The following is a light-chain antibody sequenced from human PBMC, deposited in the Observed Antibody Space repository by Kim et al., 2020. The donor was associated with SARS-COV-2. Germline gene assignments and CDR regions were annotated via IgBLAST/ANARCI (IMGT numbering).Light chain of an antibody. V-gene: IGLV7-43*01. J-gene: IGLJ2*01. CDR3: LLYYPDGVV. CDR1: TGPATSGNY. Sequence: QAVVTQEPSLTVSPGGTVTLTCAANTGPATSGNYPNWFQQRPGQPPRALIWSTSNKHSWTLDRFSGSLLGDYAVLTLSGAQPEDEAEYYCLLYYPDGVVFGGGTQLTVL. CDR2: STS.